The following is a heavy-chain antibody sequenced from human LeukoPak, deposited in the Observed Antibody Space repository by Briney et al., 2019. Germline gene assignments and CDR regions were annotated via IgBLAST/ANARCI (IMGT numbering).Heavy chain of an antibody. CDR2: IYTSGST. CDR3: ATAIYYDFWSGYSGLAWFDP. CDR1: GGSIGSYY. D-gene: IGHD3-3*01. Sequence: SETLSLTCTVSGGSIGSYYWSWIRQPAGKGLEWIGRIYTSGSTNYNPSLKSRVTISVDTSKNQFSLKLSSVTAADTAVYYCATAIYYDFWSGYSGLAWFDPWGQGTLVTVSS. V-gene: IGHV4-4*07. J-gene: IGHJ5*02.